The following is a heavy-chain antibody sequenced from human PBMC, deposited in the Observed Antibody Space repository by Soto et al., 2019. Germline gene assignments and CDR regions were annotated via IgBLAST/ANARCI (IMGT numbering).Heavy chain of an antibody. Sequence: QVQLVESGGGVVQPGRSLRLSCAASGFTFSSYAMHWVREAPGKGLEWVAVISYDGSNKYYADSVKGRFTISRDNSKNTLYLQMNSLRAEDTAVYYCARGRGMGRAWVDWGQGTLVTVSS. J-gene: IGHJ4*02. CDR3: ARGRGMGRAWVD. D-gene: IGHD1-26*01. CDR2: ISYDGSNK. CDR1: GFTFSSYA. V-gene: IGHV3-30-3*01.